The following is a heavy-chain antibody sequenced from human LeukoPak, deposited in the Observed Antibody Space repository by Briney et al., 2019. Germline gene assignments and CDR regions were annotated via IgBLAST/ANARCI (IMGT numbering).Heavy chain of an antibody. J-gene: IGHJ4*02. D-gene: IGHD2-2*01. V-gene: IGHV3-48*03. CDR2: ISSSGSTI. CDR1: GFTFSSYE. CDR3: ARSAGFGIVVVPAAVDY. Sequence: GGSLRLFCAASGFTFSSYEMNWVRQAPGKGLEWVSYISSSGSTIYYADSVKGRFTISRDNAKNSLYLQMNSLRAEDTAVYYCARSAGFGIVVVPAAVDYWGQGTLVTVSS.